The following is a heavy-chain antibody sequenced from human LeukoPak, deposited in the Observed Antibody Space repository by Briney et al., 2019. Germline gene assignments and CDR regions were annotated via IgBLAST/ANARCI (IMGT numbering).Heavy chain of an antibody. CDR2: IYYCCTT. V-gene: IGHV4-39*01. J-gene: IGHJ4*02. D-gene: IGHD3-22*01. Sequence: SETLSLTCTVSGGSISSSSYYWGWNRQPRGKGLFWFCRIYYCCTTYYNPSLKIRVTISVDTSKNQFSLKLSSVTAADTAVYYCARHDSRQSPDYWGQGTLVTVSS. CDR3: ARHDSRQSPDY. CDR1: GGSISSSSYY.